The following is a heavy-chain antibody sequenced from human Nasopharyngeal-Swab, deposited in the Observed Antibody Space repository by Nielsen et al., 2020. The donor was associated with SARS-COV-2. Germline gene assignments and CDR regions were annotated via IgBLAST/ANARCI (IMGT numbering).Heavy chain of an antibody. D-gene: IGHD1-1*01. V-gene: IGHV4-39*07. Sequence: SETLSLTCTVSGGSISSSGNYWGWILQPPVEGLEWLGSIDYSGTTYYNPSLKSRVSLSVDTSENQFSLKLSSVTAADTAVYYCARRTTFDYWGQGTLVTVSS. CDR1: GGSISSSGNY. CDR3: ARRTTFDY. J-gene: IGHJ4*02. CDR2: IDYSGTT.